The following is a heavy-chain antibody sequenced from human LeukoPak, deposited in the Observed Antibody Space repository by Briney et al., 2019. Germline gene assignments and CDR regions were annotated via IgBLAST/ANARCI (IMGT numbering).Heavy chain of an antibody. CDR2: INHSGST. CDR1: GGSFSGYY. V-gene: IGHV4-34*01. D-gene: IGHD3-3*01. J-gene: IGHJ6*02. Sequence: SETLSLTCAVYGGSFSGYYWSWIRQPPGKGLEWIGEINHSGSTNYNPSLKSRVTISVDTSKNQFSLKLSPVTAADTAVYYCVRAKAYYDFWSGYSYYYYGMDVWGQGTTVTVSS. CDR3: VRAKAYYDFWSGYSYYYYGMDV.